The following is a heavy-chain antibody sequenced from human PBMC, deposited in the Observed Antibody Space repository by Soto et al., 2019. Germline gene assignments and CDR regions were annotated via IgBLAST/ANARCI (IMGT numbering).Heavy chain of an antibody. CDR3: ARDRSTPVLDH. V-gene: IGHV3-33*01. CDR2: IWHDGSNK. Sequence: QVQLVESGGGVVQPGRSLRLSCAASGFTFNSYGMHWVRQAPGKGLEWVAVIWHDGSNKYYPDSVKGRFTISRDNSKNPLYLQMNSLRDEGTAVYYCARDRSTPVLDHWGQGTLVTVSS. J-gene: IGHJ4*02. D-gene: IGHD2-15*01. CDR1: GFTFNSYG.